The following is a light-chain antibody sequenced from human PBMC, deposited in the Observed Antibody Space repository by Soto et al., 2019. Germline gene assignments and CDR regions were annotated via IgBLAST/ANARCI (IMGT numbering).Light chain of an antibody. CDR2: RTS. J-gene: IGKJ4*01. Sequence: EIVMTQSPATLSVSPGERATLSCRASQSISSNLAWYQQKPGQAPRLLMFRTSSRATGFPARFSGSGSGTDFTLTISSLEPEDFAVYYCQQHSNWPLTFGGGTKVEIK. CDR1: QSISSN. CDR3: QQHSNWPLT. V-gene: IGKV3-15*01.